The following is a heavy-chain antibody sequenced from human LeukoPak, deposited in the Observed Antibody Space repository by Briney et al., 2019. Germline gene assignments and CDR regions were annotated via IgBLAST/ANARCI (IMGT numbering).Heavy chain of an antibody. CDR3: ARHGSGYEPDY. Sequence: GESLKISCKGSGDSFTSNWIGWVRQMPGKGLEWMSIIYPGDSHTRYSPSFQGQVTISVDKAINTVYLQWSSLKASDTAMYYCARHGSGYEPDYWGQGTLVTVSS. CDR2: IYPGDSHT. D-gene: IGHD5-12*01. CDR1: GDSFTSNW. J-gene: IGHJ4*02. V-gene: IGHV5-51*01.